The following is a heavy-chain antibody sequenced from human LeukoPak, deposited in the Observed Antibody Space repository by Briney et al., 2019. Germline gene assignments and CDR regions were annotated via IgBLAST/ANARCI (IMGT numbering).Heavy chain of an antibody. CDR1: RFTFSDYY. CDR2: ISSSGSTI. CDR3: ARSSTMIVVGQFDY. D-gene: IGHD3-22*01. Sequence: GGSLRLSCAASRFTFSDYYMSWIRQAPGKGLEWVSYISSSGSTIYYADSVKGRFTISRDNAKNSLYLQMNSLRAEDTAVYYCARSSTMIVVGQFDYWGQGTLVTVSS. J-gene: IGHJ4*02. V-gene: IGHV3-11*01.